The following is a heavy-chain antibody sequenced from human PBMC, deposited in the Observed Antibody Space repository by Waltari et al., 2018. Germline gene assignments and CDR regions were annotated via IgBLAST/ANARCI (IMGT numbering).Heavy chain of an antibody. D-gene: IGHD4-4*01. J-gene: IGHJ4*02. Sequence: EVQLVETGGGLIQPGGSLRLSCAASGFTVSSNYMSGVRQAPGKGLGGVSVIDSGGSTYYADSVKSRFTSSRENSKNTLYLQMNSLRAEDTAVYYCAREVGSNYDYWGQGTLVTVSS. V-gene: IGHV3-53*02. CDR2: IDSGGST. CDR1: GFTVSSNY. CDR3: AREVGSNYDY.